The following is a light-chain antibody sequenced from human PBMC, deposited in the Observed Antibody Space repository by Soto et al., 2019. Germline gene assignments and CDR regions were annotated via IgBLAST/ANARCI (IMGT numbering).Light chain of an antibody. CDR1: QSVRSSC. CDR3: QQYGSSPQT. J-gene: IGKJ1*01. Sequence: EPVLTPSPVALCLSPGQRSALSCSASQSVRSSCLAWYQHKPGQAPRLLIYGASNRATGIPDRFSGSGSGTDFTLTISRLEPEDFSVYFCQQYGSSPQTFGQGTKVE. CDR2: GAS. V-gene: IGKV3-20*01.